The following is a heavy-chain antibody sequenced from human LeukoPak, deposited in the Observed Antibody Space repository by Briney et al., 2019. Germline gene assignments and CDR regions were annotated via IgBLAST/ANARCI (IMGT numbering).Heavy chain of an antibody. D-gene: IGHD4-17*01. V-gene: IGHV7-4-1*02. CDR3: ARLRYGDSYYYMGV. CDR2: INTNTGNP. Sequence: ASVKVSCKASGYTFNSYAMNWVRQAPGQGPEWMGWINTNTGNPTYAQGFTGRFVFSLDTSVSTAYLQISSLKAEDTAVYYCARLRYGDSYYYMGVWGKGTTVTVSS. J-gene: IGHJ6*03. CDR1: GYTFNSYA.